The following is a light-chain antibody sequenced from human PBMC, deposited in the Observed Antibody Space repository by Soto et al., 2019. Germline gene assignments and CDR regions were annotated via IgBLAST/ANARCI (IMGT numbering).Light chain of an antibody. CDR2: EVS. Sequence: QSVLTQPASVSGSPGQSITISCTGTSSDIGGYNYDSWYQQHPGKAPKVIIYEVSNRPSGVSNRFSGSKSGNTASLTISGLQAEDEADYYCNSYTSSSTRVFGGGTKLTVL. J-gene: IGLJ2*01. CDR3: NSYTSSSTRV. CDR1: SSDIGGYNY. V-gene: IGLV2-14*01.